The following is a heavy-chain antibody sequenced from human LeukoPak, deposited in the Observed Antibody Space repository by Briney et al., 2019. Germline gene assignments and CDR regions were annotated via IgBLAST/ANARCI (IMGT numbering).Heavy chain of an antibody. Sequence: ASVKVSCKASGYTFTSYAMHWVRQAPGQRLEWMGWFNAGNGNAKYSQKFQGRVTITRDTSASTAYMELSSLRSEDTAVDYCARESLRFLERLLSPNNWFDPWGQATLVTVSS. J-gene: IGHJ5*02. CDR1: GYTFTSYA. CDR2: FNAGNGNA. V-gene: IGHV1-3*01. CDR3: ARESLRFLERLLSPNNWFDP. D-gene: IGHD3-3*01.